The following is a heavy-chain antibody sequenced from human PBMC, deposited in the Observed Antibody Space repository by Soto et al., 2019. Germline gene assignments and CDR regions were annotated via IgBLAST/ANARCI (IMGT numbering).Heavy chain of an antibody. CDR1: GFTFSSSD. CDR3: AREIFDENSSGWHFDY. Sequence: GGSLRLSCVASGFTFSSSDMHWVRQDAGKGLEWVSAIGRGGDTYYLGSVKGRFTISRENAKNSLYLQMNSLRAGDTAVYYCAREIFDENSSGWHFDYWGQGTLVTVSS. V-gene: IGHV3-13*04. D-gene: IGHD6-19*01. J-gene: IGHJ4*02. CDR2: IGRGGDT.